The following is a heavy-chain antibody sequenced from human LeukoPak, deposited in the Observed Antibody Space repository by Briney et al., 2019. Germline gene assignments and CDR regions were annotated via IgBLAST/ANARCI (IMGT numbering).Heavy chain of an antibody. J-gene: IGHJ4*02. Sequence: GSLRLSCAASGFTFSDYAMTWVRQSPGKGLEWPSAISASGGSTYYADSVKGRFTISRDNSKNTLYLQMNTLRAEDTAVYYCAKHVGYCSSSTCHFDYWGQGTLVSVSS. V-gene: IGHV3-23*01. CDR2: ISASGGST. CDR1: GFTFSDYA. D-gene: IGHD2-2*01. CDR3: AKHVGYCSSSTCHFDY.